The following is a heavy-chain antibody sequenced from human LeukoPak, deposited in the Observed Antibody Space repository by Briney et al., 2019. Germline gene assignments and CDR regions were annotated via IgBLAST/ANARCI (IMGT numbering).Heavy chain of an antibody. CDR2: IHPDGST. J-gene: IGHJ4*02. V-gene: IGHV4-34*01. CDR3: ARGLDNAKTGY. D-gene: IGHD3/OR15-3a*01. Sequence: SETLSLTCAVYGGSFSGYYGSWIRQLPGKGLEWIGEIHPDGSTNYNPSPTSRVTISIDTSKNQIYLNVISVTAADTAVYYCARGLDNAKTGYWGQGTLVTVSA. CDR1: GGSFSGYY.